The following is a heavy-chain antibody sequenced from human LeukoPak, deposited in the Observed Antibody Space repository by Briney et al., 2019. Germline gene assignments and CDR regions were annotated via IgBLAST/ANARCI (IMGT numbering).Heavy chain of an antibody. V-gene: IGHV4-38-2*02. Sequence: PSETLSLTCTVSGYSISSGYHWGWIRQPPGKGLEWIGTIYYSGSTYYNPSLKSRVTISVDTSKNQFSLKLTSVTAADTAVYYCARPVPSRLGWFDPWGQGTLVTVSS. CDR3: ARPVPSRLGWFDP. J-gene: IGHJ5*02. CDR2: IYYSGST. CDR1: GYSISSGYH. D-gene: IGHD1-1*01.